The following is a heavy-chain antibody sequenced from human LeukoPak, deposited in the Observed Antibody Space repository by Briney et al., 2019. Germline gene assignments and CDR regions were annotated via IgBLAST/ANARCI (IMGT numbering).Heavy chain of an antibody. CDR1: GFTFTTYS. J-gene: IGHJ5*02. Sequence: GGSLRLSCAASGFTFTTYSMHWVRQAPGKGLEWVSYISSTSTTIYYADSVKGRFTISRDNANKSLYLQMNRLRAEDTAVYYCSRREDNWFVPWGQGTLVTVST. V-gene: IGHV3-48*01. CDR3: SRREDNWFVP. D-gene: IGHD1-26*01. CDR2: ISSTSTTI.